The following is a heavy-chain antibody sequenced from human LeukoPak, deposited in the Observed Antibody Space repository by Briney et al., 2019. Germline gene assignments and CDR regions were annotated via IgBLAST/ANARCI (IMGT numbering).Heavy chain of an antibody. Sequence: ASVKVSCKASGYTFTNYGITWIREAPGQGPGWLGWISGYNANAHYAQNVQGRVTLTTDTSTNTAYMELRGLTSDDTAMYYCARVGRGCSSIRCYWEDWFDPWGQGTLVIVSS. CDR2: ISGYNANA. D-gene: IGHD2-2*01. CDR1: GYTFTNYG. V-gene: IGHV1-18*01. CDR3: ARVGRGCSSIRCYWEDWFDP. J-gene: IGHJ5*02.